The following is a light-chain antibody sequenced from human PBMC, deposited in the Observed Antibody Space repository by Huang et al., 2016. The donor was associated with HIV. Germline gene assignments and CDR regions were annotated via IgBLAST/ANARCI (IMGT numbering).Light chain of an antibody. Sequence: EIVMTQSPATLSVSPGERVTLSCRASQSVTNNLAWYQQKPGQAPRLLIYGASTRATGFPDRFSGSGSGTEFTLTISSLQSEDFGLYFCQQYSNWPPLTFGQGTRLEIK. V-gene: IGKV3-15*01. CDR3: QQYSNWPPLT. CDR1: QSVTNN. J-gene: IGKJ5*01. CDR2: GAS.